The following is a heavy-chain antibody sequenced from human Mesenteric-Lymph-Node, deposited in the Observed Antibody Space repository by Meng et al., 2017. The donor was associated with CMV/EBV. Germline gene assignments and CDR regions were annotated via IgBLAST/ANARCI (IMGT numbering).Heavy chain of an antibody. CDR3: AKEMPTGTTDY. CDR2: ISGSGGST. V-gene: IGHV3-23*01. CDR1: GFTFSSYS. D-gene: IGHD1-7*01. Sequence: GESLKISCAASGFTFSSYSMNWVRQAPGKGLEWVSAISGSGGSTYYADSVKGRFTISRDNSKNTLYLQMNSLRAEDTAVYYCAKEMPTGTTDYWGQGTLVTVSS. J-gene: IGHJ4*02.